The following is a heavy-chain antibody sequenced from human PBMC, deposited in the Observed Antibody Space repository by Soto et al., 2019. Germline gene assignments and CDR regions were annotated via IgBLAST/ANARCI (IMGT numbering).Heavy chain of an antibody. V-gene: IGHV3-30-3*01. D-gene: IGHD6-6*01. CDR1: GFTFSSTN. Sequence: QVQLVESGGNVVLPGRSLRLSCAASGFTFSSTNMNWVRQAPGKGLEWVAMMLYVVSHPYYAESVKGRFTVSRDNAKNTIYPAMNNLRPEDSAVYYCTSELGHAFDFLGQVTVVTVSS. CDR2: MLYVVSHP. J-gene: IGHJ3*01. CDR3: TSELGHAFDF.